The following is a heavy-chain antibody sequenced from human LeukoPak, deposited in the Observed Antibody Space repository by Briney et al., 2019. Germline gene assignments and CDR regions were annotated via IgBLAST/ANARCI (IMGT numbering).Heavy chain of an antibody. J-gene: IGHJ4*02. Sequence: SETLSLTCYVSGGSISSYYWSWIRQPPGKGLEWIGYVYYSGSTNYNPSLKSRVTISIDTSKNQFSLKLSSVTAADTAVYYCARGAWKFDFWGQGTLVTVSS. CDR2: VYYSGST. CDR1: GGSISSYY. CDR3: ARGAWKFDF. D-gene: IGHD1-1*01. V-gene: IGHV4-59*01.